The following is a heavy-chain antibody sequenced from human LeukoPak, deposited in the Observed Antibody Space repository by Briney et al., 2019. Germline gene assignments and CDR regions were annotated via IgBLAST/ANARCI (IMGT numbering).Heavy chain of an antibody. CDR3: ARHLRGEVIRFLEWPTPNDY. CDR2: IYPGDSDT. V-gene: IGHV5-51*01. D-gene: IGHD3-3*01. J-gene: IGHJ4*02. Sequence: GESLKISCKASGYSFTRYWIGWVRQMPGKGMEWMGIIYPGDSDTRYSPSFQGQVTISADKSISTAYLQWSSLKASDTAMYYCARHLRGEVIRFLEWPTPNDYWGQGTLVTVSS. CDR1: GYSFTRYW.